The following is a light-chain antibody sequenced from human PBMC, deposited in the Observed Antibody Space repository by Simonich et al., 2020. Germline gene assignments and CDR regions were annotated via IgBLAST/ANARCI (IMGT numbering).Light chain of an antibody. Sequence: DIVMTQSPLSLPVTPGEPASISCRSSQSLLHSNGYNYLDWYLQKPGHSPQLLNYLGSNRASGVPDRFSGSGSGTDFTLKISRVEAEDVGVYYCMQALQTPWTFGQGTKVEIK. J-gene: IGKJ1*01. V-gene: IGKV2-28*01. CDR2: LGS. CDR1: QSLLHSNGYNY. CDR3: MQALQTPWT.